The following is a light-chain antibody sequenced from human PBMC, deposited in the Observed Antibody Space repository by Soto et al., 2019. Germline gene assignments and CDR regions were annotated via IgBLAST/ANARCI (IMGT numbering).Light chain of an antibody. CDR3: QQYTNWPPLS. J-gene: IGKJ4*01. CDR1: QSVHSD. V-gene: IGKV3-15*01. CDR2: DAS. Sequence: EIVMTQSPATLSVSPGEGATLSCRASQSVHSDLAWYQQKPGQAPRLLIYDASTRATGIPARFSGSGSGTEFTLTISSLQSEDSAVYYCQQYTNWPPLSFGGGTKVEI.